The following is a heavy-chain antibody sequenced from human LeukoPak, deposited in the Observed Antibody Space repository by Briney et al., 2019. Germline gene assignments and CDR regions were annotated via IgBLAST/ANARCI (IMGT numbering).Heavy chain of an antibody. D-gene: IGHD6-13*01. CDR2: ISAYNGNT. V-gene: IGHV1-18*01. CDR1: GYTFTSYG. CDR3: ARDGYSSSWYSNNWFDP. Sequence: ASVKVSCKASGYTFTSYGISWVRQAPGQGLEWMGWISAYNGNTNYAQKLQGRVTMTTDTSTSTVYMELRSLRSDDTAVYYCARDGYSSSWYSNNWFDPWGQGTLVTVSS. J-gene: IGHJ5*02.